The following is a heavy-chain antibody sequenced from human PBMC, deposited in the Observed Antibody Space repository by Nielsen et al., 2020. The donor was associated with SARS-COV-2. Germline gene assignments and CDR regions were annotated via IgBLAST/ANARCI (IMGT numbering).Heavy chain of an antibody. D-gene: IGHD6-6*01. Sequence: GGSLRLSCVASGFTVSSNYMSWVRQAPGKGLEWVSVIYSGGSTYYADSVKGRFTISRDNSKNTLYLQMNSLRAEDTAVYYCARWIAARGLDYWGQGTLVTVSS. CDR3: ARWIAARGLDY. CDR1: GFTVSSNY. J-gene: IGHJ4*02. CDR2: IYSGGST. V-gene: IGHV3-53*01.